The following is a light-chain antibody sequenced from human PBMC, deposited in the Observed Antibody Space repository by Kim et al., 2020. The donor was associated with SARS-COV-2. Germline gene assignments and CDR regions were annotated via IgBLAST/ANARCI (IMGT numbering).Light chain of an antibody. CDR2: YNN. CDR1: SSNIGNNY. CDR3: GTWDSSRCWV. J-gene: IGLJ3*02. V-gene: IGLV1-51*01. Sequence: QSVLTQPPSGSATPGQKVTISCSGSSSNIGNNYVSWYQQLPGTAPKLLIYYNNKRPAGIPDRFSGSKSGTSATLGITGLQTGDEADYYCGTWDSSRCWVFGGGTQLTVL.